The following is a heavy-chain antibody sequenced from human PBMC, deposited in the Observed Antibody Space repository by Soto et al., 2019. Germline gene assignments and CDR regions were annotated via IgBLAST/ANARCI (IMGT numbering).Heavy chain of an antibody. CDR1: GFPFTTVW. Sequence: EVQLVESGGGLVKPGESLRLSCVASGFPFTTVWMNWVRQAPGKGPEWLGRVKTKAEGATTDYAAPAKGRFTILRDDSITTVYLQMTSLRIEDTALYYCTSRIRTTNDNWGQGTLVTVSS. D-gene: IGHD1-1*01. V-gene: IGHV3-15*07. CDR2: VKTKAEGATT. CDR3: TSRIRTTNDN. J-gene: IGHJ4*02.